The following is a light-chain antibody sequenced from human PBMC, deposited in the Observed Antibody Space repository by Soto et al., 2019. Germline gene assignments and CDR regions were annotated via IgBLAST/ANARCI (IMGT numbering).Light chain of an antibody. CDR1: QDIATY. V-gene: IGKV1-33*01. J-gene: IGKJ1*01. CDR3: QQYDNLPPTWT. Sequence: DIQMTQSPSSLSASVGNRVTITCQASQDIATYLNWYQQKPGKAPNLLIYDASNLETGVPSRFSGGGSGTYFTFTLSNLQLEDIATYYCQQYDNLPPTWTFGQGTKVEIE. CDR2: DAS.